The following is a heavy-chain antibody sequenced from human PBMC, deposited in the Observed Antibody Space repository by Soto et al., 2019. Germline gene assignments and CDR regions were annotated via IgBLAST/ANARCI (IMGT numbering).Heavy chain of an antibody. D-gene: IGHD6-13*01. CDR3: ARGASRWYPYFFDS. CDR1: EGTFNSYA. Sequence: QAQVVKSGAEVRKPGSSVKLSCKASEGTFNSYAIAWVRQAPGQGLEWMGVIIPYYNTLNYAQKLQDRVTITADDSKNTVYMELSSLRSDDTAVDFCARGASRWYPYFFDSWSQRTLVTVTS. CDR2: IIPYYNTL. J-gene: IGHJ4*02. V-gene: IGHV1-69*01.